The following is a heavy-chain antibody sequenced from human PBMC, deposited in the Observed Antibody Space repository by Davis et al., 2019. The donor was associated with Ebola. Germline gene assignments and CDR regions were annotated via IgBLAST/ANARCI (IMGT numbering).Heavy chain of an antibody. CDR1: GGSISSYY. J-gene: IGHJ5*02. V-gene: IGHV4-59*01. Sequence: GSLRLSCTVPGGSISSYYWSWIRQPPGKGLEWIGYIYYSGSTNYNSSLKSRVTISVDTSKNQFSLKLSSVTAADTAVYYCAHGGGSKGWFDPWGQGTLVTVSS. CDR2: IYYSGST. CDR3: AHGGGSKGWFDP. D-gene: IGHD3-16*01.